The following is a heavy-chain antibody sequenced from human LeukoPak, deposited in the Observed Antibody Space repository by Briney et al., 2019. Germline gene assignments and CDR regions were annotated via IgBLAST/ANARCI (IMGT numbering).Heavy chain of an antibody. CDR2: IKQDGSEK. CDR3: AKDFAPYYYDSSGHTLVDY. J-gene: IGHJ4*02. D-gene: IGHD3-22*01. V-gene: IGHV3-7*01. CDR1: GFTFSSYW. Sequence: PGGSLRLSCAASGFTFSSYWMSWVRQAPGKGLEWVANIKQDGSEKYYVDSVKGRFTISRDNAKNSLYLQMNSLRAEDTAVYYCAKDFAPYYYDSSGHTLVDYWGQGTLVTVSS.